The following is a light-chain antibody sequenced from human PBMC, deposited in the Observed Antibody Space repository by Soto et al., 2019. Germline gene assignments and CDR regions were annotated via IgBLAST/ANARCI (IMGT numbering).Light chain of an antibody. V-gene: IGLV2-14*03. CDR1: SSDVGSPYNY. J-gene: IGLJ1*01. CDR2: DIS. Sequence: QSALTQPASVSGSPGQSITISCTGTSSDVGSPYNYVSWFQQHPGKAPKLMIYDISNRPSGISNRFSGSKSGNTASLTISGLQAEDEGAYYCSSYTTTDTYVFGPGTKVTVL. CDR3: SSYTTTDTYV.